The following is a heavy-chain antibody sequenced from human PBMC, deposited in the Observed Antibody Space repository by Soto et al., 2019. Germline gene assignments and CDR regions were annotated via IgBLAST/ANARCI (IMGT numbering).Heavy chain of an antibody. D-gene: IGHD3-16*02. J-gene: IGHJ4*02. Sequence: GGSLRLSCAASGYTFSSDAVSWVRQDQKKGMAWVSAISGSGGSTYYVDSAKGRFTISRDNSKNTLYLQMNSLRTEDTAVYYCAKELYDYIWGSYRPYYLDYWGQGTLVTVSS. CDR1: GYTFSSDA. V-gene: IGHV3-23*01. CDR2: ISGSGGST. CDR3: AKELYDYIWGSYRPYYLDY.